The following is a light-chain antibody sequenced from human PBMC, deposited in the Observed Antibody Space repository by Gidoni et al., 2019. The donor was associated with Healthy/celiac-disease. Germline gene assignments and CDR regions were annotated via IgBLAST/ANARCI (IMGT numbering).Light chain of an antibody. CDR2: YDS. CDR3: QVWDSSSDHPGWV. J-gene: IGLJ3*02. V-gene: IGLV3-21*04. Sequence: SYVLPPPPSVSVAPGKTARITCGGNNIGSKSVHWYQQKPGQAPVLVIYYDSDRPSGIPERFSGSNSGNTATLTISRVEAGDEADYYCQVWDSSSDHPGWVFGGGTKLTVL. CDR1: NIGSKS.